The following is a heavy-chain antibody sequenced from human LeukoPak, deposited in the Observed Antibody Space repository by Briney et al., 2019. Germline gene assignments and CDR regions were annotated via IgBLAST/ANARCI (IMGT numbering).Heavy chain of an antibody. CDR1: GGSISSSNYY. V-gene: IGHV4-39*01. J-gene: IGHJ4*02. D-gene: IGHD2-15*01. CDR2: IYYSGST. CDR3: ARLLGDCSGGSCYFFDY. Sequence: PSETLSLTCTVSGGSISSSNYYWGWIRQPPGEGLEWIGNIYYSGSTYYNPSLKSRVAISVDTSKNQLSLKLSSVTAADTAVYYCARLLGDCSGGSCYFFDYWGQGTLVTVSS.